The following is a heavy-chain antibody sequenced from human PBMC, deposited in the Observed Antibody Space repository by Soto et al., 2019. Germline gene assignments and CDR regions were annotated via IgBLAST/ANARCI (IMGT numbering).Heavy chain of an antibody. V-gene: IGHV4-38-2*02. CDR1: NYSISRTYY. CDR2: IYHSGSA. J-gene: IGHJ4*02. Sequence: PSQTLSLTCGVSNYSISRTYYWGWIRQAPGKGLEWIGCIYHSGSAYYNPSLKSRVTISVDTSNNQFSLELISVTAADTAVYYCVREGYYDPNPSPDYWGQGLLVTVSS. CDR3: VREGYYDPNPSPDY. D-gene: IGHD3-22*01.